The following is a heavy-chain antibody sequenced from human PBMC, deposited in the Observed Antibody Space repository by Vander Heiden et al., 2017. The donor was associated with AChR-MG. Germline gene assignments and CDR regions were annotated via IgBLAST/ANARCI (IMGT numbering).Heavy chain of an antibody. CDR1: GFMFNNYA. D-gene: IGHD6-19*01. CDR3: AAYNSSGASVY. CDR2: ISGRGGRT. V-gene: IGHV3-23*01. Sequence: EVQLLESGGGLAQPGGSLRPSCEVSGFMFNNYAMNWVRQAPGKGLEWVSAISGRGGRTYYADSVKGRFTISRENSKNTLYLQTSSLRAEDTAIYYCAAYNSSGASVYWGQGTLVTVSS. J-gene: IGHJ4*02.